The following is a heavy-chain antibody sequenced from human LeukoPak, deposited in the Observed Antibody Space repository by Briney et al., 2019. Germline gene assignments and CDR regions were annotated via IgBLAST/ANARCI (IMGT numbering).Heavy chain of an antibody. V-gene: IGHV1-3*01. J-gene: IGHJ6*02. CDR3: ARERDGAALYYGMDV. CDR2: TNAGNGNT. D-gene: IGHD6-13*01. Sequence: ASVKVSCKASGYTFTSYALHWVRQAPGQRLEWMGWTNAGNGNTKYSQKFQGRVTITRDTSASTAYMELSSLRSEDTAVYYCARERDGAALYYGMDVWGQGTTVTVSS. CDR1: GYTFTSYA.